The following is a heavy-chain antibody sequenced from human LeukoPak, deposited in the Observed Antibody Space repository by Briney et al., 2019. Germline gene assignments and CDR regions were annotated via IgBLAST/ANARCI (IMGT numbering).Heavy chain of an antibody. CDR2: IYYSGST. CDR3: ARDLGGLRYCSGGSCYSVFNGMDV. J-gene: IGHJ6*02. D-gene: IGHD2-15*01. Sequence: KPSETLSLTCTVSGGSISSGDYYWSWIRQPPGKGLEWIGYIYYSGSTYYNPSLKSRVTISVDTSKNQFSLKLSSVTAADTAVYYCARDLGGLRYCSGGSCYSVFNGMDVWGQGTTVTVSS. V-gene: IGHV4-30-4*01. CDR1: GGSISSGDYY.